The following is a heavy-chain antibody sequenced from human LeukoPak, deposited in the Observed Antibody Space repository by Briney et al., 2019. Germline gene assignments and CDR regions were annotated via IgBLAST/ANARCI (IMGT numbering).Heavy chain of an antibody. J-gene: IGHJ6*03. CDR3: ARLGRGQPFTLRYYYYMDV. CDR2: IYYSGST. D-gene: IGHD3-10*01. V-gene: IGHV4-59*12. Sequence: ASETLSLTCTVSDGSISNFHWSWIRQPPGKGLEWIGYIYYSGSTNYNPSLKSRVTISVDTSKNQISLNLSSVTAADTAVYYCARLGRGQPFTLRYYYYMDVWGKGTTVTVSS. CDR1: DGSISNFH.